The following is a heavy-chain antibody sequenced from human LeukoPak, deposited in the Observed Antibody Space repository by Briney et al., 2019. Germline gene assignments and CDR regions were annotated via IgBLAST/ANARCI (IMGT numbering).Heavy chain of an antibody. D-gene: IGHD2-8*01. CDR3: ARERCTNGVCYYYYMDV. CDR1: GFTFSSYA. J-gene: IGHJ6*03. CDR2: SSSNGGST. Sequence: GGSLRLSCAASGFTFSSYAMHWVRQAPGKGLEYVSASSSNGGSTYYANSVKCRFTISRDNSKNTLYLQMGSLRAEDMAVYYCARERCTNGVCYYYYMDVWGKGTTVTVSS. V-gene: IGHV3-64*01.